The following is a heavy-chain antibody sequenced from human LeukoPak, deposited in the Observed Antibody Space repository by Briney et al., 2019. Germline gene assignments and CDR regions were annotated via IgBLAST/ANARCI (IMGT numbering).Heavy chain of an antibody. CDR1: GHTFYDYG. CDR3: ARDRGYSTFDY. V-gene: IGHV3-9*01. CDR2: ISWNSASV. D-gene: IGHD4-23*01. Sequence: GSSLRLPCEVSGHTFYDYGIHWVPQAPPKALEWVSTISWNSASVGYVDSVKGRFTISRDNAKNSLYLQMNSLRVDDTAVYYCARDRGYSTFDYWGQGTLVTVSS. J-gene: IGHJ4*02.